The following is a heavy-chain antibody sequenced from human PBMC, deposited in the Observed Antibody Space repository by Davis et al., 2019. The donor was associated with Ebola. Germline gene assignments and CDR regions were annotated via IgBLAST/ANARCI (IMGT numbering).Heavy chain of an antibody. D-gene: IGHD1-1*01. CDR2: VNTNSGTP. Sequence: ASVPVSCLASLYSFSRHSLNWVRQAPGQGLEWMAWVNTNSGTPTHAPGFTGRFVFSLDTSVTTAYLEISSLKTEDTAIYYCARGYSFSWYICDSWGQGTLVTVSS. J-gene: IGHJ4*02. CDR1: LYSFSRHS. V-gene: IGHV7-4-1*02. CDR3: ARGYSFSWYICDS.